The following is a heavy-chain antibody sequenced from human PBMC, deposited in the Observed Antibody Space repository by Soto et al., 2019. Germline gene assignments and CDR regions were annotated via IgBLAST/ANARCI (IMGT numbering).Heavy chain of an antibody. V-gene: IGHV5-51*07. CDR2: IYPGDSDT. CDR1: GCSFTSYW. Sequence: GESLKISYKGSGCSFTSYWIGWVHQMHGKGLEWMGIIYPGDSDTRYSPSFQGQVTISADKSISTAYLQWSSLKASDTAMYYCARPREAGKNYYGVDVWGQGTTVTVSS. D-gene: IGHD6-19*01. J-gene: IGHJ6*02. CDR3: ARPREAGKNYYGVDV.